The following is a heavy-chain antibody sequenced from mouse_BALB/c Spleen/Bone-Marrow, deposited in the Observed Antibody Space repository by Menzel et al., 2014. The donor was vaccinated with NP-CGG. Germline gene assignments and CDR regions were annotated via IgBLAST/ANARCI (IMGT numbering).Heavy chain of an antibody. D-gene: IGHD2-14*01. Sequence: VQVVESGAELVRPGTSVKISCKASGYTFTNYWLGWVKQRPGHGLEWIGDIYPGGDYTNYNEKFKGKATLTADTSSSTAYMQLSSLTSEDSAVYFCAREVRRYFDVWGAGTTVTVSS. CDR1: GYTFTNYW. CDR3: AREVRRYFDV. V-gene: IGHV1-63*02. CDR2: IYPGGDYT. J-gene: IGHJ1*01.